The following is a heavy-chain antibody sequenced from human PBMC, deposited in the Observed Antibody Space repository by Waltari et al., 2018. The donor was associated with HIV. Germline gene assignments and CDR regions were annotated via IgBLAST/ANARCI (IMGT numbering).Heavy chain of an antibody. V-gene: IGHV4-31*03. CDR2: IYYSGGT. J-gene: IGHJ6*02. Sequence: QVQLQESGPGLVKPSQTLSLTCTVSGGSISSGGYYWSWIRQHPGKGLEWIGYIYYSGGTYDNPSLKSRIAISVDTSKNQFSLKLSSVTAADTAVYYCARAPAISGLLSDYYYAMDVWGQGTTVTVSS. CDR3: ARAPAISGLLSDYYYAMDV. CDR1: GGSISSGGYY. D-gene: IGHD3-22*01.